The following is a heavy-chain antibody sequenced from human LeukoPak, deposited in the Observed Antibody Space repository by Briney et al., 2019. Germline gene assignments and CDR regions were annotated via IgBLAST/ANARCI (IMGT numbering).Heavy chain of an antibody. J-gene: IGHJ2*01. Sequence: GGSLRLSCAASGFTFSSYAMSWVRQAPGKGLEWVSAISGSGGSTYYEDSVKGRFTISRDNSKNTLYLQMNSLRAEDTAIYYCATPRAMTTGVGRYFDLWGRGTLVTVSS. CDR2: ISGSGGST. V-gene: IGHV3-23*01. CDR1: GFTFSSYA. D-gene: IGHD1-1*01. CDR3: ATPRAMTTGVGRYFDL.